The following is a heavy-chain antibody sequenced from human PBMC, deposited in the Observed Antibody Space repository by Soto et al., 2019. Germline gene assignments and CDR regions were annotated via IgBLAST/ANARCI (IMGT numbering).Heavy chain of an antibody. V-gene: IGHV1-18*01. CDR3: ARGGTPLAY. CDR2: ISAYNGNT. J-gene: IGHJ4*02. D-gene: IGHD3-16*01. CDR1: GYTFTNFG. Sequence: QVHLVQSGAEVKKPGASVKVSCTASGYTFTNFGISWVRQAPGQGLEWMGWISAYNGNTNYAQKFQGRVTMTPDKYTSTAYMGLRSLRSDDPAVYYCARGGTPLAYWGQGTLVTVSA.